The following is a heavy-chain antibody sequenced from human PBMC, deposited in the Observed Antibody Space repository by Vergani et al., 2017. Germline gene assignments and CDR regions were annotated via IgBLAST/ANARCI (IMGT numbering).Heavy chain of an antibody. V-gene: IGHV1-2*02. D-gene: IGHD6-19*01. J-gene: IGHJ6*02. CDR2: INPNSGGT. CDR1: GYTFTGYY. Sequence: QVQLVQSGAEVKKPGASVKVSCKASGYTFTGYYMHWVRQAPGQGLEWMGWINPNSGGTNYAQKFQGRVTMTRDTSISTAYMELSRLRSDDTAVYYCARVEYSSGWYEAPNYYYGMDVWGQGTTVTVSS. CDR3: ARVEYSSGWYEAPNYYYGMDV.